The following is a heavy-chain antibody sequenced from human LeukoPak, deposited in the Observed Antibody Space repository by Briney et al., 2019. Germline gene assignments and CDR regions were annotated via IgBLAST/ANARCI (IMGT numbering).Heavy chain of an antibody. CDR2: VSISGTVT. CDR3: ARDHYDARGYHLFDK. Sequence: GGSLRLSCAASGFTFSSYAMSWVRQAPGKGLEWVSSVSISGTVTYYTDSVKGRFTIARDNSKNTVSLHMNNLRAEDTALYYCARDHYDARGYHLFDKWGQGTLVTVSS. D-gene: IGHD3-22*01. V-gene: IGHV3-23*01. CDR1: GFTFSSYA. J-gene: IGHJ4*02.